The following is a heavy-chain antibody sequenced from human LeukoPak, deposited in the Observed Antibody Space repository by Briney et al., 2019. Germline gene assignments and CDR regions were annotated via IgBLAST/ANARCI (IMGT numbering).Heavy chain of an antibody. CDR1: GFTFTSSW. Sequence: GCLRLSCAPSGFTFTSSWMRWVRQAPGKRLERVANIKQDGSEKYYVDSVKGRFTISRDNAKNSLYLQMNSLRAEDTAVYYCARPHYYDSSGYLYYFDYWGQGTLVTVSS. J-gene: IGHJ4*02. D-gene: IGHD3-22*01. CDR3: ARPHYYDSSGYLYYFDY. CDR2: IKQDGSEK. V-gene: IGHV3-7*01.